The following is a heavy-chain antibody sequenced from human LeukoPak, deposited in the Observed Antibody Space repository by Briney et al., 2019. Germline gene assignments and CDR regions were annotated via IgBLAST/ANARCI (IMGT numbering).Heavy chain of an antibody. V-gene: IGHV3-30*18. CDR1: GFTFSSYTFSSYT. CDR2: ISYDGSNK. CDR3: AKTKGPIVVVTAILDY. Sequence: PGGSLRLSCAASGFTFSSYTFSSYTMNWVRQAPGKGLEWVAVISYDGSNKYYADSVKGRFTISRDNSKNTLYLQMNSLRAEDTAVYYCAKTKGPIVVVTAILDYWGQGTLVTVSS. D-gene: IGHD2-21*02. J-gene: IGHJ4*02.